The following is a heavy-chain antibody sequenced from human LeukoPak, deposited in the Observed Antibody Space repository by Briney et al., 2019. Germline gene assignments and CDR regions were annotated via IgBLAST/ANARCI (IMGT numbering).Heavy chain of an antibody. Sequence: WETLSLTCTVSGGSISSYYWSWIRQPPGKGLEWIGYIYYSGSTNYNPSLKSRVTISVDTSKNQFSLKLSSVTAADTAVYYCARVLPPWPYSYGYMDVWGKGTTITVSS. V-gene: IGHV4-59*01. CDR1: GGSISSYY. D-gene: IGHD5-18*01. J-gene: IGHJ6*03. CDR2: IYYSGST. CDR3: ARVLPPWPYSYGYMDV.